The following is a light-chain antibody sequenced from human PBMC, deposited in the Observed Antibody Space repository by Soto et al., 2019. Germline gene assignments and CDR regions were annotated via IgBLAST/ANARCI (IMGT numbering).Light chain of an antibody. CDR3: QQYGTSPRT. CDR2: GTS. CDR1: QSVTSIY. Sequence: MGLTQSPATLPFSPGERATLSCRARQSVTSIYLAWYQRKPGQAPRLLIHGTSTRAPSIPDRFSGSGSWTDCTLTISRREPEDFAMYYCQQYGTSPRTFGGGNKVAVK. J-gene: IGKJ4*01. V-gene: IGKV3-20*01.